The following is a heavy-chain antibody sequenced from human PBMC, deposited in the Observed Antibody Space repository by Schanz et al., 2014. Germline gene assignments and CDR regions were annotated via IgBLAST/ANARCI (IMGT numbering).Heavy chain of an antibody. D-gene: IGHD5-12*01. CDR2: IYSGGST. CDR1: GFTVSSNY. Sequence: EVQLVESGGGLVQPGGSLRLSCAASGFTVSSNYMSWVRQAPGKGLEWVSVIYSGGSTYYADSVKGRFTISRDNSKNTLYLQMNSLRPEDTAVYYCAKGFGGYDLVLDYWGQGTLVTVSS. J-gene: IGHJ4*02. V-gene: IGHV3-66*01. CDR3: AKGFGGYDLVLDY.